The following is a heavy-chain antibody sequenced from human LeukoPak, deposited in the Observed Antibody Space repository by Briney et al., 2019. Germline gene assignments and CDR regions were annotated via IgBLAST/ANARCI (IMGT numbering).Heavy chain of an antibody. V-gene: IGHV3-21*01. CDR1: GFTFSSYS. D-gene: IGHD6-13*01. J-gene: IGHJ4*02. Sequence: GGSLRLSCAASGFTFSSYSMNWVRQAPGKGLEWVSSISSSSSSYIYYADSVKGRFTISRDNAKNSLYPQMSSLRAEDSAVYYCTRGPASAAGTSGYWGQGTLVTVSS. CDR2: ISSSSSSYI. CDR3: TRGPASAAGTSGY.